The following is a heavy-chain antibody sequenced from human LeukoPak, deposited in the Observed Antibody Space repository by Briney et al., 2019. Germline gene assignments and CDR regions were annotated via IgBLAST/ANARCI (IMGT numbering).Heavy chain of an antibody. Sequence: GGSLRLSCAASGFTFSDYYMSWVRQAPGKGLEWVSGISGSDSSTYYPDSVKGRFTISRDNSKNTLYLQMNSLRAEDTAVYYCAKAGWYRYFDYWGQGTLVTVSS. CDR2: ISGSDSST. J-gene: IGHJ4*02. CDR1: GFTFSDYY. V-gene: IGHV3-23*01. D-gene: IGHD6-19*01. CDR3: AKAGWYRYFDY.